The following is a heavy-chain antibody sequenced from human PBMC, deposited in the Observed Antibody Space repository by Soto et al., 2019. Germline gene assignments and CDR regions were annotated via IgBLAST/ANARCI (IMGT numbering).Heavy chain of an antibody. D-gene: IGHD2-15*01. CDR2: ISAYNGNT. CDR1: GYTFTSYG. Sequence: ASVKVSFKASGYTFTSYGISWVRQAPGQGLEWMGWISAYNGNTNYAQKLQGRVTMTTDTSTSTAYMELRSLRSDDTAVYYCARATLVVAATVDWFDPWGQGTLVTVSS. CDR3: ARATLVVAATVDWFDP. J-gene: IGHJ5*02. V-gene: IGHV1-18*01.